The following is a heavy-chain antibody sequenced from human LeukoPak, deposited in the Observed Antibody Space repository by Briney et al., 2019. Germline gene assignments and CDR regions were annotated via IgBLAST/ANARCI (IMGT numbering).Heavy chain of an antibody. CDR2: IYPADSNT. CDR1: GYSFTNFC. V-gene: IGHV5-51*01. Sequence: PGESLKTSCQGYGYSFTNFCIGWVRQMPGKGLEWMGIIYPADSNTIYNPSFQGQVTISADKSISTAYLQWSNLKASDTAIYYCARPRLAAAGSAFDIWGQGAMVTVSS. J-gene: IGHJ3*02. CDR3: ARPRLAAAGSAFDI. D-gene: IGHD6-13*01.